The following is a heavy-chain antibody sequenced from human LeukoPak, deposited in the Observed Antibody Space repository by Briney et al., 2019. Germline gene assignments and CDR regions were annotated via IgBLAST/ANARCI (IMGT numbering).Heavy chain of an antibody. CDR2: INPSGGST. Sequence: ASVKVSYKASGYTFTSYYMHWVRQAPGQGLEWMGIINPSGGSTSYAQKFQGRVTMTRDTSTSTVYMELSSLRSEDTAVYYCARDLATVTTYPEYFDYWGQGTLVTVSS. D-gene: IGHD4-17*01. CDR1: GYTFTSYY. CDR3: ARDLATVTTYPEYFDY. V-gene: IGHV1-46*01. J-gene: IGHJ4*02.